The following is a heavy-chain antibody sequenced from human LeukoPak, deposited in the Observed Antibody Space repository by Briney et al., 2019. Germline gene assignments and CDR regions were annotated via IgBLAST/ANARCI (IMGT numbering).Heavy chain of an antibody. V-gene: IGHV3-7*03. CDR2: IKQDGSEK. CDR3: VRAMNV. J-gene: IGHJ6*02. Sequence: GGSLRLSCAASGFTFSAYWMHWVRQAPGKGLEWVANIKQDGSEKYYVDSVKGRFTISRDNAKDSLYPQMNSLRAGDTAVYYCVRAMNVWGQGTTVTVSS. CDR1: GFTFSAYW.